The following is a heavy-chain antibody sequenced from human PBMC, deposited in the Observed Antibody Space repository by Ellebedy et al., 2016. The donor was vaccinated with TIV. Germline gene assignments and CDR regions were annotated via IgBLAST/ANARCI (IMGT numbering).Heavy chain of an antibody. J-gene: IGHJ4*02. D-gene: IGHD3-10*01. V-gene: IGHV4-4*02. CDR2: IYHSGST. CDR1: GGSISSSNW. Sequence: SETLSLXCAVSGGSISSSNWWSWVRQPPGKGLEWIGEIYHSGSTNYNPSLKSRVTISVDKSKNQFSLKLSSVTAADTAVYYCASYYYGSGSYNYWGQGTLVTVSS. CDR3: ASYYYGSGSYNY.